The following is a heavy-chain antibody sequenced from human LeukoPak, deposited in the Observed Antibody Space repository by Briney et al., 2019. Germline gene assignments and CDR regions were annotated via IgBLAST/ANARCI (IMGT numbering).Heavy chain of an antibody. V-gene: IGHV4-39*01. J-gene: IGHJ4*02. CDR3: VRQVYYYDRSGYYYVDFFDF. Sequence: SETLSLTCSVSGGSISSNSHYWGWIRQPPGKGLEWIGSIYYSGSTYYNSSLKSRVTISVDTSKNQFSLKLTSATAADTAVYYCVRQVYYYDRSGYYYVDFFDFWGQGTLVTVSS. D-gene: IGHD3-22*01. CDR1: GGSISSNSHY. CDR2: IYYSGST.